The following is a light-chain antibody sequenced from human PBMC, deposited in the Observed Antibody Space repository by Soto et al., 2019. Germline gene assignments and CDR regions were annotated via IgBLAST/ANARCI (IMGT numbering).Light chain of an antibody. CDR2: DVN. CDR3: CSYAGSFTVV. Sequence: QYALTQPHSVSGSPGQSVTISCTGTSSDVGNYNYVSWYQQHPGKPPKLMIYDVNKRPSGVPDRFSGSKSGNTASLTISGLQAEDEADYSCCSYAGSFTVVFGGGTKLTVL. V-gene: IGLV2-11*01. J-gene: IGLJ2*01. CDR1: SSDVGNYNY.